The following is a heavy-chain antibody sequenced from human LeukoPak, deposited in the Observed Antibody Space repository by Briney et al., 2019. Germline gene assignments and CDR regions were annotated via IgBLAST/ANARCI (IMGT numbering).Heavy chain of an antibody. CDR1: TFTFSTYW. V-gene: IGHV3-74*01. CDR3: ATGSGSYYYS. Sequence: PGGSLRLSCSASTFTFSTYWMHWVRQAPGQGRVWFTRINGYGSSTIYADPVRGRFTISRDNAKNMVYLQMNSLTAEDTAVYYCATGSGSYYYSWGQGNRVTVSS. D-gene: IGHD6-19*01. CDR2: INGYGSST. J-gene: IGHJ4*02.